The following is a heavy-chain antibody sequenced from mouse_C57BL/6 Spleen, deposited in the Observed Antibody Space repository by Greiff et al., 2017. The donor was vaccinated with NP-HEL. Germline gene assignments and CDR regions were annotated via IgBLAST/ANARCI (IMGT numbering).Heavy chain of an antibody. CDR3: ARRDYSNYEGFDY. CDR1: GYTFTDYY. V-gene: IGHV1-76*01. J-gene: IGHJ2*01. CDR2: IYPGSGNT. Sequence: QVQLQQSGAELVRPGASVKLSCKASGYTFTDYYINWVKQRPGQGLEWIARIYPGSGNTYYNEKFKGKATLTAEKSSSTAYMQLSSLTSEDSAVYFCARRDYSNYEGFDYWGQGTTLTVSS. D-gene: IGHD2-5*01.